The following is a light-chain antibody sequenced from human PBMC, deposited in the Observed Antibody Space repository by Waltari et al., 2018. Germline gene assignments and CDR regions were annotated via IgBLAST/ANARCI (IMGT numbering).Light chain of an antibody. CDR1: SGDVGDSNR. J-gene: IGLJ2*01. CDR2: EVD. Sequence: QSALPQPASLSGSPGQSLTISCTQPSGDVGDSNRFSGNQHHPGKAPKLLIYEVDKRPSGISNRFSGSKSGNTASLTISGLQAEDEADYYCCSYVRSVSFVFGGGTKLTVL. V-gene: IGLV2-23*02. CDR3: CSYVRSVSFV.